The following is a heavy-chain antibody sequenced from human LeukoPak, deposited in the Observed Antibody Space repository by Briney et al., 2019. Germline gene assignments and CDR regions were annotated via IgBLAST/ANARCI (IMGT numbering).Heavy chain of an antibody. CDR3: ARDYYDFWSGYFHGMDV. D-gene: IGHD3-3*01. CDR1: GFTFSSYW. CDR2: IKQDGSEK. V-gene: IGHV3-7*03. Sequence: GGSLRLSCAASGFTFSSYWMSWVRQAPGKGLEWVANIKQDGSEKYYVDSVKGRFTISRDNAKNSLYLQMNSLRAEDTAVYYCARDYYDFWSGYFHGMDVWGQGTTVTVSS. J-gene: IGHJ6*02.